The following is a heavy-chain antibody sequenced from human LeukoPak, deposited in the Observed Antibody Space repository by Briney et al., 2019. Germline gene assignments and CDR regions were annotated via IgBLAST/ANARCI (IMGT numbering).Heavy chain of an antibody. CDR2: IYYSGST. CDR1: GGSISSYY. CDR3: ARVSLRDDITDY. D-gene: IGHD3-16*01. J-gene: IGHJ4*02. V-gene: IGHV4-59*01. Sequence: SETLSLTCTVSGGSISSYYWSWIRQPPGKGLEWIGYIYYSGSTNYNPSLKSRVTISVDTSKNQFSLKPSSVTAADTAVYYCARVSLRDDITDYWGQGTLVTVSS.